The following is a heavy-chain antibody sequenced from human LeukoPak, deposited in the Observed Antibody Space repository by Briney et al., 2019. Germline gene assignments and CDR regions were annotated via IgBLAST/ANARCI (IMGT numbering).Heavy chain of an antibody. CDR3: ARSAYYDFWSGYSYFDY. V-gene: IGHV1-46*01. CDR1: GYTFTSYY. D-gene: IGHD3-3*01. CDR2: INPSGGST. J-gene: IGHJ4*02. Sequence: ASVKVSCKASGYTFTSYYMHWVRQAPGQGLEWMGIINPSGGSTSYAQKFQGRVTMTRDTSTSTVYMELSSLRSEDTAVYYCARSAYYDFWSGYSYFDYWGQGTLVTASS.